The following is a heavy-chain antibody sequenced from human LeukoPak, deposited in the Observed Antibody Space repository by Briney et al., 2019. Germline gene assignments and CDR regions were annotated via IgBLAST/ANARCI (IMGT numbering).Heavy chain of an antibody. CDR3: ARRAGYCSGGSCYSYYVDY. J-gene: IGHJ4*02. Sequence: SETLSLTCTVSGGSISSYYWSWIRQPPGKGLEWIGYIYYSGSTNYNPSLKSRVTISVDTSKNQFSLKLSSVTAADTAVYYCARRAGYCSGGSCYSYYVDYWGQGTLVTVSS. CDR2: IYYSGST. V-gene: IGHV4-59*08. CDR1: GGSISSYY. D-gene: IGHD2-15*01.